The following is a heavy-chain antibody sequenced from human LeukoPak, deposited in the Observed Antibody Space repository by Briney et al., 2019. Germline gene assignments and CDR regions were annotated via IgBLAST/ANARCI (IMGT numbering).Heavy chain of an antibody. D-gene: IGHD6-19*01. CDR3: ARRYRPGIAVAGTGDWFDP. CDR2: IYYTGHA. CDR1: GASISSFY. Sequence: SSETLSLTCTVSGASISSFYWSWIRQPPGKGLEWIGYIYYTGHASYNPSLKSRVTISVDTSKNQFSLKLNSVTAADTAVYYCARRYRPGIAVAGTGDWFDPWGQGTLVTVSS. V-gene: IGHV4-59*01. J-gene: IGHJ5*02.